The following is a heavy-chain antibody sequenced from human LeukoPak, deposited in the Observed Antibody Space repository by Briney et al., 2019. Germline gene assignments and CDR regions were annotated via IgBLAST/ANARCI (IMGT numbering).Heavy chain of an antibody. J-gene: IGHJ6*03. CDR1: GYSFTSYW. CDR3: ASATSIAGLYYYYMDV. D-gene: IGHD6-6*01. V-gene: IGHV5-51*01. CDR2: IYPGDSDT. Sequence: GESLKISCKGSGYSFTSYWIGWVRQMPGKGLEWMGIIYPGDSDTRYSPSFQGQVTISADKSISTAYLQWSSLKASDTAMYYCASATSIAGLYYYYMDVWGKGTTVTVSS.